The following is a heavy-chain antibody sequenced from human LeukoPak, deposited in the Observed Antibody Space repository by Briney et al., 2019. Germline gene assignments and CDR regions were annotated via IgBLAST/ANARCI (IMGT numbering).Heavy chain of an antibody. CDR1: GFTFTRYA. V-gene: IGHV3-23*01. Sequence: GGSLRLSCAASGFTFTRYAMSWARQAPGKGLEWVSAISGSGGSTYYADSVKGRFTISRDNSKNTVYPQMNSLRAEDTALYYCVKETQPSATYFFDYWGQGTLVTVSS. J-gene: IGHJ4*02. CDR3: VKETQPSATYFFDY. CDR2: ISGSGGST. D-gene: IGHD1-1*01.